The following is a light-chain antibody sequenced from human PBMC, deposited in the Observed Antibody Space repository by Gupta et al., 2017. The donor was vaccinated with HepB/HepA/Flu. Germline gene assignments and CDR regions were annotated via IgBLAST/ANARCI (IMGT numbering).Light chain of an antibody. CDR1: TSAIGAYNY. J-gene: IGLJ1*01. Sequence: QSALTQPAPVSGSPGQSITISCPGTTSAIGAYNYVSWYQQHPGKVPKLMIYDVYNRPSGVSNRFSGSKSGNTASLTISGLQAEDEADYYCCAYTSRRSYVFGTGTKVTVL. V-gene: IGLV2-14*03. CDR2: DVY. CDR3: CAYTSRRSYV.